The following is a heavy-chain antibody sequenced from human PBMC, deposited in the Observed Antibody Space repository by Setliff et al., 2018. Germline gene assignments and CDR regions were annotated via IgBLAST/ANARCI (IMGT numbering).Heavy chain of an antibody. CDR2: IIGSGIST. D-gene: IGHD3-3*01. CDR1: GLTFSSYA. V-gene: IGHV3-23*01. Sequence: GGSLRLSCAASGLTFSSYAMSWVRQAPGKGLEWVSTIIGSGISTYYADSVQGRVTISRDNHKNTLHLQMNSLRVEDTAIYYCAKSPHDFWSGRVFFDYWGQGMLVTVSS. CDR3: AKSPHDFWSGRVFFDY. J-gene: IGHJ4*01.